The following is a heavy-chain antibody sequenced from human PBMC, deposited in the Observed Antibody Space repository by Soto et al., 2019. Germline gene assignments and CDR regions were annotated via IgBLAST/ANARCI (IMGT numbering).Heavy chain of an antibody. D-gene: IGHD4-4*01. J-gene: IGHJ6*02. CDR2: IYYSGST. Sequence: PSETLSLTCIVSGGSISSNDFYWSWIRQHPGKGLEWIGYIYYSGSTYYNPSLKSRVTISVDTSKNQFSLKLSSVTAADTAVYYCAVPTTVTQFYYYYYGMDVWGQGTTVTVS. CDR3: AVPTTVTQFYYYYYGMDV. CDR1: GGSISSNDFY. V-gene: IGHV4-39*01.